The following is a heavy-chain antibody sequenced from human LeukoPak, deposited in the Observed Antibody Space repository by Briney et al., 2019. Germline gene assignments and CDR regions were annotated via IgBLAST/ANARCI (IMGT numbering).Heavy chain of an antibody. Sequence: ASVKVSCKASGYTVTGYYMHWVRQAPGQGLEWMGWINPNSGGTNYAQKLQGRVTMTTDRSTSTAYMELRSLRSDDTAVYYCARDCISTSCYLSGWGQGTLVTVSS. J-gene: IGHJ4*02. V-gene: IGHV1-2*02. CDR1: GYTVTGYY. CDR3: ARDCISTSCYLSG. D-gene: IGHD2-2*01. CDR2: INPNSGGT.